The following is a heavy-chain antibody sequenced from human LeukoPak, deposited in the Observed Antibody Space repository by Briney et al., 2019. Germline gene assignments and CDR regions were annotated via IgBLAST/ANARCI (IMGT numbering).Heavy chain of an antibody. J-gene: IGHJ4*02. D-gene: IGHD3-16*01. V-gene: IGHV4-34*01. CDR1: GGSFSGYY. CDR3: ANYGVVLATYGSPSPFVY. CDR2: INHSGST. Sequence: TSETLSLTCAVYGGSFSGYYWSWIRQPPGKGLEWIGEINHSGSTNYNPSLKSRVTISVDTSKNHFSLKLNSVTAADTAVYYCANYGVVLATYGSPSPFVYWGQGTLVTVSS.